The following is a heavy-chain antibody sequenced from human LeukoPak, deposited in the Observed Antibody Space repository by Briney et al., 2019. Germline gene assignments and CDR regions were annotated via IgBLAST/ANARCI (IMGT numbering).Heavy chain of an antibody. V-gene: IGHV1-69*04. D-gene: IGHD6-13*01. Sequence: SVKVSCKASGGTFSSYAISWVRQAPGQGLEWMGRIIPILGIANYAQKFQGRVTMTRNTSISTAYMELSSLRSEDTAVYYCARGRWYSSSWYDWFDPWGQGTLVTVSS. J-gene: IGHJ5*02. CDR2: IIPILGIA. CDR3: ARGRWYSSSWYDWFDP. CDR1: GGTFSSYA.